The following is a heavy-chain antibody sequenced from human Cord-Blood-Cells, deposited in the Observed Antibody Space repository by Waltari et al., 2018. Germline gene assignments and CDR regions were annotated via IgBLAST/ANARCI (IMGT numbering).Heavy chain of an antibody. CDR2: ISSRGSTI. Sequence: EVQLVGSGGGLVQPGGSLRLSCAASGFTFSSYEMNWVRQAPGEGLEWVAYISSRGSTIYYADSVKGRFTISRDNAKNSLYLQMNSLRAEDTAVYYCARDSYYYYMDVWGKGTTVTVSS. V-gene: IGHV3-48*03. CDR1: GFTFSSYE. J-gene: IGHJ6*03. CDR3: ARDSYYYYMDV.